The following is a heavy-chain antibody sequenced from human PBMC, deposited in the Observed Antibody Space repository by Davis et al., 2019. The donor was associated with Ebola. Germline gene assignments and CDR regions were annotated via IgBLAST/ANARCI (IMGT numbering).Heavy chain of an antibody. V-gene: IGHV3-30*03. D-gene: IGHD3-10*01. J-gene: IGHJ4*02. Sequence: SLMSSCAASGFFFSSYGMHWVRQTPGEGLEWVAVISNDGKSQYYADSVRSRFSISRDNSERTVYLQMNSLRVDDTGIYYCARGSPLPSHWGQGTLVTVSS. CDR1: GFFFSSYG. CDR2: ISNDGKSQ. CDR3: ARGSPLPSH.